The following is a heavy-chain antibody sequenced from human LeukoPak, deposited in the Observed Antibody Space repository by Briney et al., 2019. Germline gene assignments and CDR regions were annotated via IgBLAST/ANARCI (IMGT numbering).Heavy chain of an antibody. J-gene: IGHJ4*02. CDR1: GFTFSSYG. D-gene: IGHD3-9*01. V-gene: IGHV3-30*02. CDR2: IRYDGSNK. CDR3: ARRGSGYYSWTFDY. Sequence: PGGSLRLSCAASGFTFSSYGMHWVRQAPGKGLEWVAFIRYDGSNKYYADSVKGRFTISRDNSKNTLYLQMNSLRAEDTAVYYCARRGSGYYSWTFDYWGQGTLATVSS.